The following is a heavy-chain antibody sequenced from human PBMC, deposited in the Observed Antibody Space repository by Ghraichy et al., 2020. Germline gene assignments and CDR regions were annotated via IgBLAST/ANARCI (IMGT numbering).Heavy chain of an antibody. CDR2: IFYIGNT. V-gene: IGHV4-59*06. Sequence: SETLSLTCTVSGASIAHYHGSWIRQPPGKGLEWIGYIFYIGNTYYNPSLKSRLTISVDTAENQFSLKLTSVTAADTAVYYCASSSGGTNSFDIWGQGTMVTVSS. CDR1: GASIAHYH. CDR3: ASSSGGTNSFDI. J-gene: IGHJ3*02. D-gene: IGHD2-8*01.